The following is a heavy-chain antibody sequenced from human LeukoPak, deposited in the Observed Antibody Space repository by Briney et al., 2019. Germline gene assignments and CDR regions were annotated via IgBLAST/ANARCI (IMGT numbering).Heavy chain of an antibody. V-gene: IGHV3-7*01. CDR2: IKQDGSEK. CDR3: ARAWGLYYYDSSGPYYFDY. J-gene: IGHJ4*02. CDR1: GFTFSSYW. D-gene: IGHD3-22*01. Sequence: PGGSLRLSCAPSGFTFSSYWMSWVRQAPGEGLKWVANIKQDGSEKYYLTSVKRRFTISTDNAKNSMYLKMNSLTAEDTAVHYCARAWGLYYYDSSGPYYFDYWGQGTLVTVSS.